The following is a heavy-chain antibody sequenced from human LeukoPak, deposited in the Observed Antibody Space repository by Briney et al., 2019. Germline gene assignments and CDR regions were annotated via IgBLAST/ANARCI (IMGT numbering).Heavy chain of an antibody. CDR3: ASQLDSTGYNTGFIYY. CDR1: GGSISGNSYY. CDR2: IYYSGNP. J-gene: IGHJ4*02. Sequence: PSETLSLTCTVSGGSISGNSYYWGWIRQPPGKGLEWVGSIYYSGNPFYNPSLKSRVTISVDTSKNQFSLRLDSVTAADTALYYCASQLDSTGYNTGFIYYWGPGTVVTVSS. D-gene: IGHD3/OR15-3a*01. V-gene: IGHV4-39*01.